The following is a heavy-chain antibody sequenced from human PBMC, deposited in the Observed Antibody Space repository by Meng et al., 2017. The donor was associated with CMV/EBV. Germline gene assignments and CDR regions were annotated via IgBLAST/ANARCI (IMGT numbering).Heavy chain of an antibody. CDR3: AANIGGSYEGLYYFDY. Sequence: LTRAASGFTFSDYYMSWIRQAPGKGLEWVSYISSSGSTIYYADSVKGRFTISRDNAKNSLYLQMNSLRAEDTAVYYCAANIGGSYEGLYYFDYWGQGTLVTVSS. V-gene: IGHV3-11*01. D-gene: IGHD1-26*01. CDR2: ISSSGSTI. CDR1: GFTFSDYY. J-gene: IGHJ4*02.